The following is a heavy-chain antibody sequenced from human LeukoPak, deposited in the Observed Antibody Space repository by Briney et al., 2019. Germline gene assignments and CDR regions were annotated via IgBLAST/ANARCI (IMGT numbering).Heavy chain of an antibody. V-gene: IGHV4-59*08. Sequence: SETLSLTCTVSGASINGHFWSSIRQPPGKGLEWVGSIYYTGSSNYNPSLESRVTISVDTSKNQFSPKLSSVTAADTAVYYCARGRYYFDYWGQGTLVTVSS. J-gene: IGHJ4*02. CDR3: ARGRYYFDY. CDR2: IYYTGSS. CDR1: GASINGHF.